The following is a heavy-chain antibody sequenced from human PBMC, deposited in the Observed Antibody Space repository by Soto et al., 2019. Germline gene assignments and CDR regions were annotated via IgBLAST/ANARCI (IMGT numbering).Heavy chain of an antibody. CDR1: GYTFTNYG. CDR3: ARDHSRQLVGGY. V-gene: IGHV1-18*01. J-gene: IGHJ4*02. CDR2: ISTYTGNT. D-gene: IGHD6-6*01. Sequence: ASVKVSCKASGYTFTNYGLSWVRQAPGQGLEWMGWISTYTGNTNYAEKIQGRVTMTTDTSTNTAYMELRGLRSDDTAVYYCARDHSRQLVGGYWGQGTLVTVSS.